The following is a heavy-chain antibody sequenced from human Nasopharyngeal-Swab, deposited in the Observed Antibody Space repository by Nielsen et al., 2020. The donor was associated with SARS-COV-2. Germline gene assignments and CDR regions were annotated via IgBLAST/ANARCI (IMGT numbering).Heavy chain of an antibody. D-gene: IGHD3-10*01. CDR1: GGSISSSSYY. J-gene: IGHJ6*02. CDR3: ARHRGIYYYYYGMDV. CDR2: IYYSGST. Sequence: SETLSLTCTVSGGSISSSSYYWVRIRQPPGKGLEWIGSIYYSGSTYYNPSLKSRVTISVDTSKNQFSLRLSSVTAADTAVYYCARHRGIYYYYYGMDVWGQGTTVTVSS. V-gene: IGHV4-39*01.